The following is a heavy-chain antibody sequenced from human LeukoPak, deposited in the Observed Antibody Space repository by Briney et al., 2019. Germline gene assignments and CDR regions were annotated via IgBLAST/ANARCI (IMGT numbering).Heavy chain of an antibody. J-gene: IGHJ4*02. V-gene: IGHV3-23*01. CDR2: IGGSNGIT. CDR1: RFTFNSYA. Sequence: GGSLRLSCAASRFTFNSYAMSWVRQAPGKGLEWVSVIGGSNGITFYVGSVKGRFTISRDNSKDTLYLQMNSLRAEDAAVYYCARNENSGWGYFDYWGQGTLVTVSS. CDR3: ARNENSGWGYFDY. D-gene: IGHD5-12*01.